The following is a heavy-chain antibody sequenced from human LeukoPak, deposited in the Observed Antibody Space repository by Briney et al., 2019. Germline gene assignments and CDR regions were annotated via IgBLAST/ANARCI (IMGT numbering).Heavy chain of an antibody. CDR2: ISSSSSTI. CDR1: GFTFSSYS. V-gene: IGHV3-48*01. J-gene: IGHJ3*02. Sequence: PGGSLRLSCAASGFTFSSYSMNWVRQAPGKGLEWVSYISSSSSTIYYADSVKGRFTISRDNAKNSLYLQMNSLKAEDTAAYYCARRGSRRFDIWGQGTMVTVSS. CDR3: ARRGSRRFDI.